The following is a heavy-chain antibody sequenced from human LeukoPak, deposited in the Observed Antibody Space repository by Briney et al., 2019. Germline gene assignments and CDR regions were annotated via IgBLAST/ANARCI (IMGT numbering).Heavy chain of an antibody. CDR3: AREILNYPSHFVY. Sequence: GGSLRLSCAASGFTFSSYSMNWVRQAPGKGLEWVSSISSSSSYIYYADSVKGRFTISRDNAKNSLYLQMNSLRAEDTAVYYCAREILNYPSHFVYWGQGTLVTVSS. CDR2: ISSSSSYI. V-gene: IGHV3-21*01. D-gene: IGHD1-7*01. J-gene: IGHJ4*02. CDR1: GFTFSSYS.